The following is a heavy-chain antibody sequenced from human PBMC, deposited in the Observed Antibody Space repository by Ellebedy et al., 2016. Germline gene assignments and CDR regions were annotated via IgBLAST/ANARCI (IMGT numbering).Heavy chain of an antibody. V-gene: IGHV1-24*01. CDR1: GYTLTELS. D-gene: IGHD2-15*01. CDR3: ATNGIMVVAATTLQGYGMDV. Sequence: ASVKVSCKVSGYTLTELSMHWVRQAPGKGLEWMGGFDPEDGETIYAQKFQGRVTMTEDTSTDTAYMELSSLRSEDTAVYYCATNGIMVVAATTLQGYGMDVWGQGTTVTVSS. J-gene: IGHJ6*02. CDR2: FDPEDGET.